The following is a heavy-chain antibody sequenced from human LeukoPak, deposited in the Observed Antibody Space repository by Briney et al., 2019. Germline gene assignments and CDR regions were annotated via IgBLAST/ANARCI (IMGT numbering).Heavy chain of an antibody. J-gene: IGHJ4*02. CDR3: ARTSSGSYGVVDY. Sequence: SETLSLTCTVSGGSMNSYYWYWIRQPPGKGLEWIGYMYYSGSTNYNPSLKSRVTISVDTSKNQFSLKLSTVTAADTAVYYCARTSSGSYGVVDYWGQGTLVTVSS. D-gene: IGHD1-26*01. CDR2: MYYSGST. CDR1: GGSMNSYY. V-gene: IGHV4-59*08.